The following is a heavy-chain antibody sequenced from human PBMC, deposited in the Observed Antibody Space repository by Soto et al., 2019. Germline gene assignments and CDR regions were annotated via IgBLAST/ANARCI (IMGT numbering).Heavy chain of an antibody. V-gene: IGHV1-18*01. CDR2: ISAYNGNT. D-gene: IGHD3-22*01. CDR1: GYTFHRYA. CDR3: ARLYYYDTSGYYYVEDV. Sequence: QVQLVQSGPEVKKPGASVKVSCKASGYTFHRYAFSWVRQAPGQGLEWMGWISAYNGNTNYAQKFQGRVTMTTDTSTSTADMELRSLRSDDTAVYYCARLYYYDTSGYYYVEDVWGQGTLVTVSS. J-gene: IGHJ4*02.